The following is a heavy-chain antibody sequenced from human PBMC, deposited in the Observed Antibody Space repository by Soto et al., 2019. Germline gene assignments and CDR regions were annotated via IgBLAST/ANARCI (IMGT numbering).Heavy chain of an antibody. J-gene: IGHJ5*02. V-gene: IGHV3-33*01. D-gene: IGHD3-10*01. CDR1: GFTFSSYG. CDR2: IWYDGSNK. Sequence: QVQLVESGGGVVQPGRSLRLSCAASGFTFSSYGMHWVRQAPGTGLEWVAVIWYDGSNKYYADSVKGRFTISRDNSKNTLYLQMNSLRAEDTAVYYCARGAGSGSYWDWFDPWGQGTLVTVAS. CDR3: ARGAGSGSYWDWFDP.